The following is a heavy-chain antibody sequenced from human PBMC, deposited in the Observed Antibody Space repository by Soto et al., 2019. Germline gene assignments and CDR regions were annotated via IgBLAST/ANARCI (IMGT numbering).Heavy chain of an antibody. CDR2: IIPIFGTA. Sequence: GASVEVSCKASGGTFSSYAISWVRQAPGQGLEWMGGIIPIFGTANYAQKFQGRVTITADESTSTAYMELSSLRSEDTAVYYCATPNDQLGSFDYWGQGTLVTVSP. V-gene: IGHV1-69*13. J-gene: IGHJ4*02. D-gene: IGHD1-1*01. CDR3: ATPNDQLGSFDY. CDR1: GGTFSSYA.